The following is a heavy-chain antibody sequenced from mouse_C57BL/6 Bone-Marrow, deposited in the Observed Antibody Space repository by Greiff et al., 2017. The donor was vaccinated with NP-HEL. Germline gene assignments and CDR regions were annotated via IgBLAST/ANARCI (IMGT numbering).Heavy chain of an antibody. D-gene: IGHD1-1*01. V-gene: IGHV1-18*01. Sequence: VQLKESGPELVKPGASVKIPCKASGYTFTDYNMDWVKQSHGKSLEWIGDINPNNGGTIYTQKFQGKATLTVDKSSHTAYMERRILTSEETAVYYCERHDGSRYGGYFDVWGTGTTVTVSS. J-gene: IGHJ1*03. CDR2: INPNNGGT. CDR3: ERHDGSRYGGYFDV. CDR1: GYTFTDYN.